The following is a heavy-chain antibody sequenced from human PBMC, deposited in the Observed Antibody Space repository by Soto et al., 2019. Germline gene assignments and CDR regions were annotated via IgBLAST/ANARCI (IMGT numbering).Heavy chain of an antibody. CDR2: IIWNGAAT. Sequence: EVQLVESGGGLVQPGGSLRLSCAASGFTFDDYAIHCVRQAPGKGLEWVSGIIWNGAATGYLNSVKGRFSISRDNTKNTLYLQMNGLRFADKAVYYCANLPIHGSGFYCWAQVTLVTVSS. V-gene: IGHV3-9*01. CDR1: GFTFDDYA. CDR3: ANLPIHGSGFYC. J-gene: IGHJ4*02. D-gene: IGHD3-10*01.